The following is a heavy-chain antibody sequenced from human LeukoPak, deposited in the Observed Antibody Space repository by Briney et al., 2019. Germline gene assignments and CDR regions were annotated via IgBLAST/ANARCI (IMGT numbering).Heavy chain of an antibody. CDR2: IVPIFGTA. Sequence: GASVKVSCKASGGTFSSYAISWVRQAPGQGLEWMGGIVPIFGTANYAQKFQGRVTITADESTSTAYMELSSLRSEDTAVYYCARDSASDDFWSGYYDYWGQGTLSPSPQ. V-gene: IGHV1-69*13. D-gene: IGHD3-3*01. CDR3: ARDSASDDFWSGYYDY. CDR1: GGTFSSYA. J-gene: IGHJ4*02.